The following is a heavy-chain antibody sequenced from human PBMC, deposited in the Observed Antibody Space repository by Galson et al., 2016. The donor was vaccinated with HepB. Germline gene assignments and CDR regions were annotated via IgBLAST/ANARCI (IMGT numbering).Heavy chain of an antibody. Sequence: SLRLSCAASGFTFNTYTMHWVRQAPGKGLEWVSSVDSTRSYIDYSDSVKGRFAISRDDAKSSVSLQMNSLRAEDTALYYCARAEPYYYGSRHFDSWGQGTLVTVSS. CDR3: ARAEPYYYGSRHFDS. J-gene: IGHJ4*02. CDR1: GFTFNTYT. D-gene: IGHD3-10*01. CDR2: VDSTRSYI. V-gene: IGHV3-21*01.